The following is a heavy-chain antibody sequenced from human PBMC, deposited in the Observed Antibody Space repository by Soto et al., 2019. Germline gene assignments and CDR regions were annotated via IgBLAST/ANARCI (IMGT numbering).Heavy chain of an antibody. CDR1: GFTFSSYA. V-gene: IGHV3-30-3*01. Sequence: QVQLVESGGGVVQPGRSLRLSCAASGFTFSSYAMHWVRQAPGKGLEWVAVISYDGSNKYYADSVKGRFTISRDNSKNTLYLQMNSLRAEDTAVYYCARGFDYLGQGTLVTVSS. CDR2: ISYDGSNK. CDR3: ARGFDY. J-gene: IGHJ4*02.